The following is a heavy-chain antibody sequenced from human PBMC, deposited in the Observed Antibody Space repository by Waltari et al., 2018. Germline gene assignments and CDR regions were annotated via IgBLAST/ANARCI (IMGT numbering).Heavy chain of an antibody. J-gene: IGHJ4*02. D-gene: IGHD4-17*01. Sequence: VQLGQSGAEVETPEASVKVSCKAIGYTVTRYGISWVRQAPGQGLEWMGWVSPHNGDTDYAQKFQGRVTMATDTFMNTAYMELRSLRPDDTAVYYCARGAPYGDYLPCDYWGQGTLVTVSS. CDR3: ARGAPYGDYLPCDY. CDR1: GYTVTRYG. V-gene: IGHV1-18*04. CDR2: VSPHNGDT.